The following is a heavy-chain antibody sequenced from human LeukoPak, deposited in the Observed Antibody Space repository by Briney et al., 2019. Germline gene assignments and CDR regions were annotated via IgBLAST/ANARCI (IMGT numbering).Heavy chain of an antibody. CDR2: IYYSGST. Sequence: SETLSLTCTVSGGSISSSSYYWGWIRQPPGKGLEWIGSIYYSGSTYYNPSLKSRVTISVDTSKNQFSLKLSSVTAADTAVYYCAREEGGFSDYWGQGTLVTVSS. CDR3: AREEGGFSDY. V-gene: IGHV4-39*02. D-gene: IGHD3-16*01. CDR1: GGSISSSSYY. J-gene: IGHJ4*02.